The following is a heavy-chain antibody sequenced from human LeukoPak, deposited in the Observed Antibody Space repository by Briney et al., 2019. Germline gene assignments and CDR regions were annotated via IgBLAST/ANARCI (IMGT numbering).Heavy chain of an antibody. CDR3: ARKDSSPRTFDY. Sequence: GGSLRLSCAASGFSFSSYWMSWVRQAPGKGLEWVANIKEDGSEKNYVDSVRGRFTISRDNAKNSLYLQMNSLRAEDTAVYYCARKDSSPRTFDYWGQGTLVTVSS. D-gene: IGHD3-22*01. V-gene: IGHV3-7*01. CDR2: IKEDGSEK. CDR1: GFSFSSYW. J-gene: IGHJ4*02.